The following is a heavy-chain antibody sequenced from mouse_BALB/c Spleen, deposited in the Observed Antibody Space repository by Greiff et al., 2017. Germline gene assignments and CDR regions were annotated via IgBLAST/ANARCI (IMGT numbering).Heavy chain of an antibody. D-gene: IGHD2-14*01. CDR3: ARDREYDEGSFDY. V-gene: IGHV2-6-7*01. Sequence: VQLKESGPGLVAPSQSLSITCTVSGFSLTGYGVNWVRQPPGKGLEWLGMIWGDGSTDYNSALKSRLSISKDNSKSQVFLKMNSLQTDDTARYYCARDREYDEGSFDYWGQGTTLTVSS. J-gene: IGHJ2*01. CDR1: GFSLTGYG. CDR2: IWGDGST.